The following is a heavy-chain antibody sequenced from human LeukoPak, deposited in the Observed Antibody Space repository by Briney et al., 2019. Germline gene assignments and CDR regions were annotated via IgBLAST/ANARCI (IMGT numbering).Heavy chain of an antibody. Sequence: GGSLRLSCAASGFTFSSYSMIWVRQAPGKGLEWVSSISSSSSYIYYADSVKGRFTISRDNAKNSLYLQMNSLRAEDTAVYYCARGSGSYRDFDYWGQGTLVTVSS. J-gene: IGHJ4*02. D-gene: IGHD3-10*01. CDR3: ARGSGSYRDFDY. CDR2: ISSSSSYI. CDR1: GFTFSSYS. V-gene: IGHV3-21*01.